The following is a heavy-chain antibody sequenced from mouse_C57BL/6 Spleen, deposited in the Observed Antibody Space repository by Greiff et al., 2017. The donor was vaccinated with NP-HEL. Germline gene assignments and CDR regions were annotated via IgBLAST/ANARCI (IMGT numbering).Heavy chain of an antibody. D-gene: IGHD1-1*01. J-gene: IGHJ2*01. CDR3: ARYGTTVVADY. CDR2: INPNNGGT. CDR1: GYTFTDYY. Sequence: VQLQQSGPELVKPGASVKISCKASGYTFTDYYMNWVKQSHGKSLEWIGDINPNNGGTSYNQKFKGKATLTVDKSSSTAYMELRSLTSEDSAVYYCARYGTTVVADYWGQGTTLTVSS. V-gene: IGHV1-26*01.